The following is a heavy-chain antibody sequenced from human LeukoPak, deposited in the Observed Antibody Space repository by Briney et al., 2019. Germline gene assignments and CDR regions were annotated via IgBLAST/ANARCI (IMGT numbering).Heavy chain of an antibody. Sequence: SETLSLTCTVSGGSISSYYWSWIRQPPGKGLEWIGYIYYSGSTNYNPSLKSRVTISVDTSKNQFSLKLSPVTAADTAVYYCARGSIAAPETFDYWGQGTLVTVSS. D-gene: IGHD6-6*01. CDR1: GGSISSYY. CDR3: ARGSIAAPETFDY. J-gene: IGHJ4*02. V-gene: IGHV4-59*01. CDR2: IYYSGST.